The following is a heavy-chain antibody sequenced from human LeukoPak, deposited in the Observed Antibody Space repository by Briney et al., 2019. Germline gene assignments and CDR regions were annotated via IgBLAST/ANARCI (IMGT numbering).Heavy chain of an antibody. D-gene: IGHD3-3*01. V-gene: IGHV4-31*03. CDR1: GGSISSGGYY. CDR3: ARGPVLRFLEWTFDY. Sequence: KSSETLSLTCTVSGGSISSGGYYWSWIRQHPGKGLEWIGYIYYSGSTYYNPSLKSRVTISVDTSKNQFSLKLSSVTAADTAVYYCARGPVLRFLEWTFDYWGQGTLVTVSS. J-gene: IGHJ4*02. CDR2: IYYSGST.